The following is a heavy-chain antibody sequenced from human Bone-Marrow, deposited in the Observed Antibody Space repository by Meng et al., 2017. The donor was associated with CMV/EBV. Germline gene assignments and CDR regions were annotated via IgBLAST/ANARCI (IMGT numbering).Heavy chain of an antibody. CDR3: AKDRREGYNYGNPDY. J-gene: IGHJ4*01. D-gene: IGHD5-24*01. CDR1: GFTFDDYA. CDR2: ISWDGGST. Sequence: GGSLRLSCAASGFTFDDYAMHWVRQAPGKGLEWVSLISWDGGSTYYADSVKGRFTISRDNSKNSLYLQMNSLRAEDTALYYCAKDRREGYNYGNPDYWGHGTLVTVSS. V-gene: IGHV3-43D*03.